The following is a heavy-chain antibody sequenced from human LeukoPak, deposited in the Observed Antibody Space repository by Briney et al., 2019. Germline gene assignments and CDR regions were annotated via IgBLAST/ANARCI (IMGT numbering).Heavy chain of an antibody. CDR1: GGTFSSYT. Sequence: ASVKVSCKASGGTFSSYTISWVRQAPGQGLEWMGRIIPILGIANYAQKFQGRVTITADKSTSTAYMELSSLRSEDTAVYYCARDVVVTARGYFQHWGQGTLVTVSS. J-gene: IGHJ1*01. V-gene: IGHV1-69*04. CDR3: ARDVVVTARGYFQH. CDR2: IIPILGIA. D-gene: IGHD2-21*02.